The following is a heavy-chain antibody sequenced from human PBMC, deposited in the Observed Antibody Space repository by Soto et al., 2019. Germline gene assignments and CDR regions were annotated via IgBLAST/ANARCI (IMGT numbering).Heavy chain of an antibody. CDR1: GGSISSYY. V-gene: IGHV4-59*01. CDR2: IYYSGST. J-gene: IGHJ6*02. Sequence: SETLSLTCTVSGGSISSYYWSWIRQPPGKGLERIGYIYYSGSTNYNPSLKSRVTISGHTSKIHFSLKLSSVPAADTAVYYCARGDFGSWSGYSHHYYYYGLDVWGQGITVTVSS. CDR3: ARGDFGSWSGYSHHYYYYGLDV. D-gene: IGHD3-3*01.